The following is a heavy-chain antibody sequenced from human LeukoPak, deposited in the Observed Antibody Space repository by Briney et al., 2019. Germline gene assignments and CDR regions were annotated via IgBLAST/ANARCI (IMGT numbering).Heavy chain of an antibody. V-gene: IGHV4-4*07. J-gene: IGHJ5*02. CDR1: GGSISSYY. Sequence: SETLSLTCTVSGGSISSYYWSWIRQPAGKGLEWIGRIYTSGSTNYNPSLKSRVTMSVDTSKSQFSLKLSSVTAADTAVYYCARDAFGYCSSTSCYPNWFDPWGQGTLVTVSS. CDR2: IYTSGST. CDR3: ARDAFGYCSSTSCYPNWFDP. D-gene: IGHD2-2*01.